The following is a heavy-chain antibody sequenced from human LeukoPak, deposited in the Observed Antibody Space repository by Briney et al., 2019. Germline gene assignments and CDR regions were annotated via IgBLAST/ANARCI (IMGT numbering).Heavy chain of an antibody. J-gene: IGHJ3*02. D-gene: IGHD5-18*01. V-gene: IGHV3-66*01. CDR2: IYSGGST. Sequence: PGGSLRLSCAASGFTVSSNYMSWVRQAPGKGLEWVSVIYSGGSTYYADSVKGRFTISRDNSKNTLYLQMNSLRAEDTAVYYCARDGPLTSYGYPGPDAFDIWGQGTMVTVSS. CDR1: GFTVSSNY. CDR3: ARDGPLTSYGYPGPDAFDI.